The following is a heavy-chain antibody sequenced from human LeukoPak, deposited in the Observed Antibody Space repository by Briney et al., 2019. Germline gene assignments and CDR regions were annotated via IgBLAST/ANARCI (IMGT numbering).Heavy chain of an antibody. CDR1: GASVSSGIHY. J-gene: IGHJ1*01. CDR3: ARNPQGRYSSKSWPEYFQD. Sequence: SETLSLTCTVSGASVSSGIHYWSWIRLPPGKPLEWIAYIYYTGTTSYNPSLKSRVTISVDTSDNQFSLNMNSVTAADTAVYFCARNPQGRYSSKSWPEYFQDWGQGILVTASS. D-gene: IGHD2-2*01. V-gene: IGHV4-61*01. CDR2: IYYTGTT.